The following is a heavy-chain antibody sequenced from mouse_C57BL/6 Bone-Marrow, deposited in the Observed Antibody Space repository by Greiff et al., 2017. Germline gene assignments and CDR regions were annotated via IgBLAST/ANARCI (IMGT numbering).Heavy chain of an antibody. CDR1: GYTFTSYW. D-gene: IGHD1-1*01. CDR3: GRMDYYGSLDY. Sequence: VQLQQPGAELVMPGASVKLSCKASGYTFTSYWMHWVKQRPGQGLEWIGEIDPSDSYTNYNQKFKGKSTVTVDKSSSTAYMQLSSLTSEDSAVYYCGRMDYYGSLDYWGQGTTLTVSS. V-gene: IGHV1-69*01. J-gene: IGHJ2*01. CDR2: IDPSDSYT.